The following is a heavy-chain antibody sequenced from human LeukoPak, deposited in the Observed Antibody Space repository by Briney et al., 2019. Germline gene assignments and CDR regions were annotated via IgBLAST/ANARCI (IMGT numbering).Heavy chain of an antibody. CDR2: IYTSGST. Sequence: SETLSLTCTVSGGSISSGSYYWSWIRQPAGKGLEWIGRIYTSGSTNYNPSLKSRVTISVDTSKNQFSLKLSSVTAADTAVYYCARGVRVRGVHLDDAFDIWGQGTMVTVSS. CDR3: ARGVRVRGVHLDDAFDI. CDR1: GGSISSGSYY. V-gene: IGHV4-61*02. J-gene: IGHJ3*02. D-gene: IGHD3-10*01.